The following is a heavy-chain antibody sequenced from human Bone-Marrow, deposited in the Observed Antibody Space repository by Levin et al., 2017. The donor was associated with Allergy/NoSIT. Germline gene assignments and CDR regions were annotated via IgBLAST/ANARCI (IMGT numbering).Heavy chain of an antibody. Sequence: SETLSLTCAVSGGSISSSNWWSWVRQPPGKGLEWIGEIYHSGSTNYNPSLKSRVTISVDKSKNQFSLKLSSVTAADTAVYYGAREIADLAAAAYYFDYWGQGTLVTVSS. D-gene: IGHD6-13*01. CDR2: IYHSGST. J-gene: IGHJ4*02. CDR3: AREIADLAAAAYYFDY. V-gene: IGHV4-4*02. CDR1: GGSISSSNW.